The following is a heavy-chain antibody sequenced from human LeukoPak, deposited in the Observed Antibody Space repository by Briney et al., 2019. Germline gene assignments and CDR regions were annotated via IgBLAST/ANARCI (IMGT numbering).Heavy chain of an antibody. Sequence: SETLSLTCTVSGSSFYWSWMRQPPGKGLEWIGHVYNRGSTNYNPSLKSRVTTSVDTSKNQFSLTLTSATTADTAVYYCAGATRGYTYGPFDYWGRGTLVTVSS. J-gene: IGHJ4*02. CDR2: VYNRGST. D-gene: IGHD5-18*01. V-gene: IGHV4-59*01. CDR1: GSSFY. CDR3: AGATRGYTYGPFDY.